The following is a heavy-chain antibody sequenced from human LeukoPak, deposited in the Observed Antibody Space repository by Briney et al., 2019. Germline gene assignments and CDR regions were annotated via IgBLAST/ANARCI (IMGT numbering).Heavy chain of an antibody. Sequence: PGGSLRLSCPASGFTFSDYYISWISQAPGKGLEWVSYISSSSSYTNYADSVKGRFTISRDNAKNSLYLQMNRLRAEDTAVYYCARDRPAGTAGSYYYYGMDVWGKGTTVTVSS. CDR3: ARDRPAGTAGSYYYYGMDV. D-gene: IGHD6-13*01. V-gene: IGHV3-11*06. CDR2: ISSSSSYT. CDR1: GFTFSDYY. J-gene: IGHJ6*04.